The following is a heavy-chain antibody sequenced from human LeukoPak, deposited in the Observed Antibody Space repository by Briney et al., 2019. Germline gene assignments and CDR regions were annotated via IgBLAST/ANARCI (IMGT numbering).Heavy chain of an antibody. J-gene: IGHJ4*02. CDR3: ATEYYDILTGPQYYFDY. Sequence: PGGSLRLSCAASGFTFSNYAMNWVRQAPGKGLEWVSAISGSGGSTYYADSVKGRFTISRDNSRNTLYLQMNSLRAEDTAVYYCATEYYDILTGPQYYFDYWGQGTLVTVSS. D-gene: IGHD3-9*01. CDR1: GFTFSNYA. CDR2: ISGSGGST. V-gene: IGHV3-23*01.